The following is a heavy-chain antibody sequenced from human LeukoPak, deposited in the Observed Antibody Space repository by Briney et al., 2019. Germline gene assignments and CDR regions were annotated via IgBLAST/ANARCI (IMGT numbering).Heavy chain of an antibody. CDR3: ATNAGSYGSSSYYNDNWFDP. CDR1: GYTFTDYY. J-gene: IGHJ5*02. CDR2: VDPEDGET. V-gene: IGHV1-69-2*01. Sequence: ASVKVSCKVSGYTFTDYYMHWVQQAPGQGLEWMGLVDPEDGETIYAEKFQGRVTITADTSTDTAYMELSSLRTEDTDVYYCATNAGSYGSSSYYNDNWFDPWGQGTLVTVSS. D-gene: IGHD3-10*01.